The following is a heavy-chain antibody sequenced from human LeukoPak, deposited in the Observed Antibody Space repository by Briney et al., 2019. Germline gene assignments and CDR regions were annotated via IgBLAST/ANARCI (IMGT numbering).Heavy chain of an antibody. CDR3: ARENSVLMVYAYFDY. CDR2: IKQDGSEK. J-gene: IGHJ4*02. D-gene: IGHD2-8*01. CDR1: GFTFSSDW. V-gene: IGHV3-7*01. Sequence: SLRLSCAASGFTFSSDWISWLRHAPGKGLEWVANIKQDGSEKYYVDSVKGRFTISRDNAKNSLYLQMNSLRAEDTAVYYCARENSVLMVYAYFDYWGQGTLVTVSS.